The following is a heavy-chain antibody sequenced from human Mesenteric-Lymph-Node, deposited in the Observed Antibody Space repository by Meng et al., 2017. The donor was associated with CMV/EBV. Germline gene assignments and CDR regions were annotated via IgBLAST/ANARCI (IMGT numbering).Heavy chain of an antibody. CDR3: AKGYSSGWPRYYFDY. Sequence: GGSLRLSCAASEFTFSNAWMSWVRQAPGKGLEWVSAISGSGGSTYYADSVKGRFTISRDNSKNTLYLQMNSLRAEDTAVYYCAKGYSSGWPRYYFDYWGQGTLVTVSS. CDR2: ISGSGGST. V-gene: IGHV3-23*01. D-gene: IGHD6-19*01. J-gene: IGHJ4*02. CDR1: EFTFSNAW.